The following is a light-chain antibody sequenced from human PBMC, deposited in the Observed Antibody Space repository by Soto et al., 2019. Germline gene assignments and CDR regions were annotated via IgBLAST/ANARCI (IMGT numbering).Light chain of an antibody. Sequence: EIVLTQSPGTLSLSPGERATLSCISSQSVSNNYLALYQQKPGQAPRLLIYGASNRATGIPDRFSGSGSGTDFTLTISRLEPDDFAVYYCQQYGSSGTFGQGTKVDNK. J-gene: IGKJ1*01. CDR2: GAS. CDR1: QSVSNNY. CDR3: QQYGSSGT. V-gene: IGKV3-20*01.